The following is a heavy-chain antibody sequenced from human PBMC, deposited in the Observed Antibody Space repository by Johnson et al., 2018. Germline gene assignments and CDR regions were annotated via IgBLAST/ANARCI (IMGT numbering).Heavy chain of an antibody. D-gene: IGHD1-1*01. J-gene: IGHJ1*01. CDR2: ISGNGLRA. CDR3: VRCLWQLPAGAEYFYR. V-gene: IGHV3-23*04. Sequence: VQLVQSGGGLVQPGGSLRLSCVASGFNFRTDGMSWVRQAPGKGLEWVSVISGNGLRAYYADSVKGRFTISRDNSQNTLYLQMNSLTADDTAVYYCVRCLWQLPAGAEYFYRWVQGTLVTVSS. CDR1: GFNFRTDG.